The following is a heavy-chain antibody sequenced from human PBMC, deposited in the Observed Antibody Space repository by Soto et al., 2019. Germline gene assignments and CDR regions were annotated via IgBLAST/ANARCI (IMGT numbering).Heavy chain of an antibody. V-gene: IGHV1-69*02. D-gene: IGHD1-26*01. J-gene: IGHJ5*02. Sequence: QVQLVQSGAEVTKPGSSVKVSCKASGGTFSSYTISWVRQAPGQGLEWMGRIIPIIGIAKYAQKFQGRVTITADKSMSTAYMELSSLRSEDTAVYYCGHGRWEESREGYRGWFDPWGQGTLVTVSS. CDR3: GHGRWEESREGYRGWFDP. CDR1: GGTFSSYT. CDR2: IIPIIGIA.